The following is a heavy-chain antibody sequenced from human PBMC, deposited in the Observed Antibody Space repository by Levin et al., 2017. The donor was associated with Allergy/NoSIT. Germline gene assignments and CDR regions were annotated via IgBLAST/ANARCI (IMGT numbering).Heavy chain of an antibody. D-gene: IGHD2/OR15-2a*01. J-gene: IGHJ5*02. CDR3: VRLRGYCNSHHCPPPNWFDP. CDR1: GYTFTNYW. Sequence: KHGESLKISCKGSGYTFTNYWIAWVRQMSGKGLEWMGIIFPHDSDTRYSPSFQGQVSISVDTSITTAYLQWRSLKASDTAMYYCVRLRGYCNSHHCPPPNWFDPWGQGTLVTVSS. CDR2: IFPHDSDT. V-gene: IGHV5-51*01.